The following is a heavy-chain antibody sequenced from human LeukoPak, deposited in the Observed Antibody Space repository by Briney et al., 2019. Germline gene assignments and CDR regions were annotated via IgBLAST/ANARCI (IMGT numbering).Heavy chain of an antibody. D-gene: IGHD3-10*01. CDR3: ARDEGGSGILRDY. CDR1: GFTFSSYS. J-gene: IGHJ4*02. CDR2: ISSSSYI. Sequence: PGGSLRLSCAASGFTFSSYSMNWVRQAPGKGLEWVSSISSSSYIYYADSVKGRFTISRDNAKNSLYLQMNSLRAEDTAVYYCARDEGGSGILRDYWGQGTLVTVSS. V-gene: IGHV3-21*01.